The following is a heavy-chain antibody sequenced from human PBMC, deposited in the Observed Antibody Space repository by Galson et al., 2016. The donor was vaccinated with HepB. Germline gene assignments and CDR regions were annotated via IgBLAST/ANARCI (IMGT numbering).Heavy chain of an antibody. Sequence: SLRLSCAASGFTVSNNYMSWVRQAPGRGLEWVSLIFSAGTTYYSDSVKGRFTISRDSSKNTLYLQMNSLRADDTAVYYCARGPIQPGPMGPYWGQGTLVTVSS. D-gene: IGHD5-18*01. CDR3: ARGPIQPGPMGPY. CDR2: IFSAGTT. V-gene: IGHV3-66*01. CDR1: GFTVSNNY. J-gene: IGHJ4*02.